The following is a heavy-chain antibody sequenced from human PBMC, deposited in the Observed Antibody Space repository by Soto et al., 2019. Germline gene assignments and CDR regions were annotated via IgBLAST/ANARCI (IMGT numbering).Heavy chain of an antibody. D-gene: IGHD5-12*01. CDR2: TYYRSKWYN. CDR3: ARDRRGYSGYDTTTRLRVLYYGMYV. J-gene: IGHJ6*02. Sequence: SQTLSLTCAISGDSVSSNSAAWNWIRRSPSRGLEWLGRTYYRSKWYNDYAVSVKSRITINPDTSKNQFSLQLNSVTPEDTAVYYCARDRRGYSGYDTTTRLRVLYYGMYVWGQGTTVTVSS. V-gene: IGHV6-1*01. CDR1: GDSVSSNSAA.